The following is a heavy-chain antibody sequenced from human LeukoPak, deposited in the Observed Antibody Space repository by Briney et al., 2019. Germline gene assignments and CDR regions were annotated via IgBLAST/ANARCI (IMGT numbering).Heavy chain of an antibody. V-gene: IGHV3-21*01. J-gene: IGHJ4*02. CDR1: GFTFSSYS. CDR3: ARDPFGDRTNYYFDY. Sequence: GGSLRLSCAASGFTFSSYSMNWVRQAPGKGLEWVSSISSSSNYIYYADSVKGRFTISRDNAKNSLYLQMNSLRAEDTAVYYCARDPFGDRTNYYFDYWGQGTLVTVSS. CDR2: ISSSSNYI. D-gene: IGHD2-21*02.